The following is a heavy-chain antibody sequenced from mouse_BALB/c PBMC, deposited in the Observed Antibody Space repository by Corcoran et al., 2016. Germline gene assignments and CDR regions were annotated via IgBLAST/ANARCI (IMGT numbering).Heavy chain of an antibody. CDR2: IDPANGNT. CDR3: ARWDWYFDV. J-gene: IGHJ1*01. V-gene: IGHV14-3*02. Sequence: EVQLQQSGAEIVKPGASVKLSCTASGFNIKDTDMNWVKQRPEQGLEWIGRIDPANGNTKYDPKFQGKATITADTSSNTAYLKLSSLTSEDTAVYYCARWDWYFDVWGAGTTVTVSS. CDR1: GFNIKDTD.